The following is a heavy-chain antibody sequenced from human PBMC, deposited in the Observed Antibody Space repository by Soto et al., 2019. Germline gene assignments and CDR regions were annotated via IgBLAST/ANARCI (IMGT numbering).Heavy chain of an antibody. D-gene: IGHD1-26*01. Sequence: GGSLRLSCAASGFTFSDYYMSWIRQAPGKGLEWVSYISSSGSTIYYADSVKGRFTISRDNAKNSLYLQMDSLRAEDTAVYYCAAQRLKWELDAFDIWGQGTMVTVPS. CDR2: ISSSGSTI. CDR3: AAQRLKWELDAFDI. J-gene: IGHJ3*02. CDR1: GFTFSDYY. V-gene: IGHV3-11*01.